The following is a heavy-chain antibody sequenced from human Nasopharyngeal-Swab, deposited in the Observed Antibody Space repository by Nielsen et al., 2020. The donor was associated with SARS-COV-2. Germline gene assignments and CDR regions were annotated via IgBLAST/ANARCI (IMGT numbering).Heavy chain of an antibody. J-gene: IGHJ4*02. CDR3: ARLAIIGAWFFDY. CDR1: GGSVSSGSYY. V-gene: IGHV4-39*01. D-gene: IGHD1-26*01. CDR2: IYYSGST. Sequence: SETLSLTCTVSGGSVSSGSYYWSWIRQPPGKGLEWIGSIYYSGSTYYNPSLKSRVTISVDTSKNQFSLKLSSVTAADTAVYYCARLAIIGAWFFDYWGQGTLVTVSS.